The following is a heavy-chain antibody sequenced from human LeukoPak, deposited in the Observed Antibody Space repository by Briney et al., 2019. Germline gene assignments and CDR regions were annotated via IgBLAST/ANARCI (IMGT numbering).Heavy chain of an antibody. D-gene: IGHD6-13*01. CDR3: ARDQGSLTRSWYTGY. Sequence: ASVKVSCKASGYTFTGYHTHWVRQAPGQGLEWMGRINPYSGDTNFAQKLQGRVTMTRDTSITTAYMDLSSLTPDDTAVYFCARDQGSLTRSWYTGYWGQGTQVTVSS. CDR1: GYTFTGYH. CDR2: INPYSGDT. V-gene: IGHV1-2*06. J-gene: IGHJ4*02.